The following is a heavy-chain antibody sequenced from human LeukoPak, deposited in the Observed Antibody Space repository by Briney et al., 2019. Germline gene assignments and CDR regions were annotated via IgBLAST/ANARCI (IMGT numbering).Heavy chain of an antibody. CDR3: ARVGSWYSYYMDV. V-gene: IGHV4-61*01. CDR1: GGSISSASYY. D-gene: IGHD6-13*01. Sequence: SETLSLTCTVSGGSISSASYYWSWIRQPPGTGLEWIGYIYYSGSTNYNPSLKSRVTISVDTSKNQFSLKLSSVTAAVTAVYHCARVGSWYSYYMDVWGKGTTVTVSS. CDR2: IYYSGST. J-gene: IGHJ6*03.